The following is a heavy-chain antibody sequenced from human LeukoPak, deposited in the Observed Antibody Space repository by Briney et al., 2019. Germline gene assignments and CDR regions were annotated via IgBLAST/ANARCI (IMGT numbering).Heavy chain of an antibody. Sequence: PSETLSLTCTVSGGSISSYYWSWIRQPPGKGLEWIGYIYYSGSTNYNPSLKSRVTISVDTSKNQFSLKLSSVTAADTAVYYCARSLSKGTAAGTGHWFDPWGQGTLVTVSS. D-gene: IGHD6-13*01. CDR2: IYYSGST. J-gene: IGHJ5*02. CDR1: GGSISSYY. V-gene: IGHV4-59*08. CDR3: ARSLSKGTAAGTGHWFDP.